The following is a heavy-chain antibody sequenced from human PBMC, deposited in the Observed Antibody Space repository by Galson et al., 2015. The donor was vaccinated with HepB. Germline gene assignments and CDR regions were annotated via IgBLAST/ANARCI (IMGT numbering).Heavy chain of an antibody. CDR1: GFTFSSYS. Sequence: SLRLSCAASGFTFSSYSMNWVRQAPGKGLEWVSSISSSSTYIYYAGSVKGRFTISRDNAKNSLYLQMNSLRAEDTAVYYCARGLRAGCPDYWGQGTLVTVSS. CDR3: ARGLRAGCPDY. D-gene: IGHD2-8*01. V-gene: IGHV3-21*01. CDR2: ISSSSTYI. J-gene: IGHJ4*02.